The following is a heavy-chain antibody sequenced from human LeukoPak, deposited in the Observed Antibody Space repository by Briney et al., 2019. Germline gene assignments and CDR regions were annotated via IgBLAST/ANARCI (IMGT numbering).Heavy chain of an antibody. J-gene: IGHJ6*03. CDR1: GGSISSSNW. CDR2: IYHSGST. D-gene: IGHD5-24*01. CDR3: ARGGDGYRLPLEGIIHPRNYYYYMDV. V-gene: IGHV4-4*02. Sequence: SETLSLTCTVSGGSISSSNWWSWVRQPPGKGLEWIGEIYHSGSTNYNPSLKSRVTISVDKSKNQFSLKLSSVTAADTAVYYCARGGDGYRLPLEGIIHPRNYYYYMDVWGKGTTVTVSS.